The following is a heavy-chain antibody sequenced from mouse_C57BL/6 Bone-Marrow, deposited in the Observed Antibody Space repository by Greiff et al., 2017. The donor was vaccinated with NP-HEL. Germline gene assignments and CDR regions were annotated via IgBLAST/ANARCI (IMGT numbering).Heavy chain of an antibody. V-gene: IGHV1-59*01. CDR2: IDPSDSYT. D-gene: IGHD1-1*01. Sequence: QVQLQQSGAELVRPGTSVKLSCKASGYTFTSYWMHWVKQRPGQGLEWIGVIDPSDSYTNYNQKFKGKATLTVDTSSSTAYMQLSSLTSEDSAVYYCARWGTTVYFDYWGQGTTLTVSS. CDR3: ARWGTTVYFDY. CDR1: GYTFTSYW. J-gene: IGHJ2*01.